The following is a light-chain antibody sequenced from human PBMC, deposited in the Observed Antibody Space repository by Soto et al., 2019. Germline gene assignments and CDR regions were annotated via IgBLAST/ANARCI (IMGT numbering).Light chain of an antibody. V-gene: IGLV1-40*01. CDR3: CSYAGSSTWDVV. CDR1: SSNIGAGYD. CDR2: GNS. Sequence: QSVLTQPPSVSGAPGQRVTISCTGSSSNIGAGYDVHWYQQLPGTAPKLLIYGNSNRPSGVPDRFSGSKSGTSASLAITGLRAEDEADYYCCSYAGSSTWDVVFGGGTQVTVL. J-gene: IGLJ2*01.